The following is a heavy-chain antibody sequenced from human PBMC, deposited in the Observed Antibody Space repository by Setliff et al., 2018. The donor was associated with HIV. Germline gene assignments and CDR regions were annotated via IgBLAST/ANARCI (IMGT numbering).Heavy chain of an antibody. CDR3: ARPLTTSYNFWGDAFAI. CDR1: GDAISNGLY. J-gene: IGHJ3*02. V-gene: IGHV4-38-2*02. CDR2: VSDSGSG. D-gene: IGHD3-3*01. Sequence: KPSETLSLTCTVSGDAISNGLYWGWIRQPPGKGLEWIGTVSDSGSGHYNPPLNSRVTISVDTSKNQFSLKLTSVTAADTAVYYCARPLTTSYNFWGDAFAIWGQGTMVTVSS.